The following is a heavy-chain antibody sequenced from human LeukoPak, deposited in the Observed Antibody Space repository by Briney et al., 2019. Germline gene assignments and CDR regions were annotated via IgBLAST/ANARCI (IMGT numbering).Heavy chain of an antibody. Sequence: GGSLRLSCAASGFTFSSYEMNWVRRAPGKGLEWVSYISSSGSTIYYADSVKGRFTISRDNAKNSLYLQMNSLRAEDTALYYCARSRDGYNFYFDYWGPGTLVTVSS. V-gene: IGHV3-48*03. J-gene: IGHJ4*02. D-gene: IGHD5-24*01. CDR3: ARSRDGYNFYFDY. CDR1: GFTFSSYE. CDR2: ISSSGSTI.